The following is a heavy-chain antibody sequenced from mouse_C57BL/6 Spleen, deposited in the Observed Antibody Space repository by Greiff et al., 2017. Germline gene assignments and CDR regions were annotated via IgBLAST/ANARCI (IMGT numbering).Heavy chain of an antibody. J-gene: IGHJ2*01. Sequence: EVQLVESGGGLVKPGGSLKLSCAASGFTFSDYGMHWVRQAPEKGLEWVAYISSGSSTIYYADTVKGRFTISRDNAKNTLFLQMTSLRSEDTAMYYCARSYYYVSSIFDYWGQGTTLTVSS. CDR1: GFTFSDYG. V-gene: IGHV5-17*01. D-gene: IGHD1-1*01. CDR3: ARSYYYVSSIFDY. CDR2: ISSGSSTI.